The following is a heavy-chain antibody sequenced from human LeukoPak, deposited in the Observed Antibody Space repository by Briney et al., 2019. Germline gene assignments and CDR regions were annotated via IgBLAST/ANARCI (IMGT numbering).Heavy chain of an antibody. CDR1: GYTFTSYG. V-gene: IGHV1-8*02. CDR2: MNPNSGNT. CDR3: ARGYSSGWYDPYYYYGMDV. D-gene: IGHD6-19*01. Sequence: ASVKVSCKASGYTFTSYGINWVRQATGQGLEWMGWMNPNSGNTGYAQKFQGRVTMTRNTSISTAYMELSSLRSEDTAVYYCARGYSSGWYDPYYYYGMDVWGQGTTVTVSS. J-gene: IGHJ6*02.